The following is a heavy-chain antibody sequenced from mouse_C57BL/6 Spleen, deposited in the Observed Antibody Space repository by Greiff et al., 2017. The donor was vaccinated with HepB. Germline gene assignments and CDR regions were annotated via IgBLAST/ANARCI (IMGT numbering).Heavy chain of an antibody. CDR1: GFSLSTSGMG. V-gene: IGHV8-12*01. D-gene: IGHD2-3*01. CDR3: ARGYDGYPFYYAMDY. CDR2: IYWDDDK. J-gene: IGHJ4*01. Sequence: QVQLKQSGPGILQSSQTLSLTCSFSGFSLSTSGMGVSWLRQPSGKGLEWLAHIYWDDDKRSNPSLKSRLTISKDTSRNQVFLKITSVDTADTATYDCARGYDGYPFYYAMDYWGQGTSVTVSS.